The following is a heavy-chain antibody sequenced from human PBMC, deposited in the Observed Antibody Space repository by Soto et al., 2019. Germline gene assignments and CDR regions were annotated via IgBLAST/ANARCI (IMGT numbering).Heavy chain of an antibody. Sequence: GGSLRLSCAASGFTFSSYAMSWVRQAPGKGLEWVSAISGSGGSTYYADSVKGRFTISRDNSKNTLYLQMNSLRAEDTAVYYCAKDQLLSFRLYYYYMDVWGKGTTVTVSS. CDR3: AKDQLLSFRLYYYYMDV. CDR2: ISGSGGST. J-gene: IGHJ6*03. CDR1: GFTFSSYA. D-gene: IGHD2-2*01. V-gene: IGHV3-23*01.